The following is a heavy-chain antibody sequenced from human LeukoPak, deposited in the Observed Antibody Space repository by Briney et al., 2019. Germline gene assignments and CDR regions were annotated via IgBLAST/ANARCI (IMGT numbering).Heavy chain of an antibody. D-gene: IGHD2-2*01. J-gene: IGHJ4*02. V-gene: IGHV3-48*01. CDR3: ARAGLGYCSSTSCYGGGYFDY. CDR2: ISSSSSTI. Sequence: GGSLRLSCAASGFTVSSNYMSWVRQAPGKGLEWVSYISSSSSTIYYADSVKGRFTISRDNAKNSLYLQMNSLRAEDTAVYYCARAGLGYCSSTSCYGGGYFDYWGQGTLVTVSS. CDR1: GFTVSSNY.